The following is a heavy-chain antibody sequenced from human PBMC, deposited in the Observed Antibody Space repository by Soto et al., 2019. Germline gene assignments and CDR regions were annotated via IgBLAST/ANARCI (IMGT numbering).Heavy chain of an antibody. CDR2: INHSGST. J-gene: IGHJ4*02. D-gene: IGHD3-10*01. Sequence: QVQLQPWGAGLLKPSETLSLTCAVYGGSFSGYYWSWIRQPPGKGLEWIGEINHSGSTNYNPSLKSRVTISVDTTKNQFSLKLSSVTAADTAVYYCVKTTNYYGSGSYYKRGAYFDYWGQGTLVTVSS. CDR1: GGSFSGYY. CDR3: VKTTNYYGSGSYYKRGAYFDY. V-gene: IGHV4-34*01.